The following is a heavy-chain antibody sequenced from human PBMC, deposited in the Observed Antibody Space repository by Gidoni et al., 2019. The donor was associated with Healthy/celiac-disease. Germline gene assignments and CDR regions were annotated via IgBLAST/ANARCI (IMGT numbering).Heavy chain of an antibody. CDR1: GFTFSSYN. V-gene: IGHV3-48*01. J-gene: IGHJ3*02. CDR3: ARSRLAAPDAFDI. CDR2: ISSSSTTI. D-gene: IGHD6-13*01. Sequence: VQLVESGGGLVQPGGPLRLSCAAPGFTFSSYNMNWVRPDPGKGLDVVSYISSSSTTIYYVDSVKGRFTISRDNAKNSLYLQMNSLRADDTAVYYCARSRLAAPDAFDIWGQGTMVTVSS.